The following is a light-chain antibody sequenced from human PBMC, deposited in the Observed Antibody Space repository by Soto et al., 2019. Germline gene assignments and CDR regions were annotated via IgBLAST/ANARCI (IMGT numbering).Light chain of an antibody. CDR1: QTVSSNY. V-gene: IGKV3-20*01. J-gene: IGKJ1*01. CDR3: QQYGGPVPWA. CDR2: GAS. Sequence: EIILTQSPDTLSLSPGERATLSCRAIQTVSSNYLAWCQQRPGQAPRLLIYGASTRAAGIPDRFSGSGSGTDFTLTITRLEPEDFAVYYCQQYGGPVPWAFGQGTKVDIK.